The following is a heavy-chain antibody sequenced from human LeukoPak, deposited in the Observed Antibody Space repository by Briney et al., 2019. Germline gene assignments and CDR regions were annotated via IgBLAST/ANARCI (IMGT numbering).Heavy chain of an antibody. CDR1: GFTFSSYA. V-gene: IGHV3-23*01. Sequence: PGGSLRLSCAASGFTFSSYAMTWVRQGPGKRLEWVSAISDTGGSTYDADSVKGRFTISRDNSKNTLYLQMNSLRAEDTAVYYCAKDTSIGRYCTNGVCSPFDYWGQGTLVTVSS. CDR2: ISDTGGST. J-gene: IGHJ4*02. D-gene: IGHD2-8*01. CDR3: AKDTSIGRYCTNGVCSPFDY.